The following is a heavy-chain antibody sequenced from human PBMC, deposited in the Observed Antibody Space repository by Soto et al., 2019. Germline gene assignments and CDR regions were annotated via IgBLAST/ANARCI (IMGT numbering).Heavy chain of an antibody. J-gene: IGHJ4*02. Sequence: SETLSLTCAVYGGSFSGYYWSWIRQPPGKGLEWIGEIYRTGSTNYNPSLKSRVTISLDKSENRFSLKVTSLTAADTAVYYCASRDPGTSVDYWGQGTLVTVSS. CDR2: IYRTGST. CDR1: GGSFSGYY. D-gene: IGHD1-7*01. CDR3: ASRDPGTSVDY. V-gene: IGHV4-34*01.